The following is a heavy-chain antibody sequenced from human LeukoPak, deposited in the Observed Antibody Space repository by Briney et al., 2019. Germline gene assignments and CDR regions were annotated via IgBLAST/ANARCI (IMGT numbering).Heavy chain of an antibody. J-gene: IGHJ6*02. CDR1: GFSFSSYA. CDR3: GRPTKYWLVRGNGVDV. Sequence: GGSLRLSCAASGFSFSSYAMTWVRQAPGKGLEWVSSIDAGGGDTYHSDSVKGRFTISRDNSMNTLYLQMDNLRADDTAVYYCGRPTKYWLVRGNGVDVWGQGTTVTVSS. D-gene: IGHD6-19*01. CDR2: IDAGGGDT. V-gene: IGHV3-23*01.